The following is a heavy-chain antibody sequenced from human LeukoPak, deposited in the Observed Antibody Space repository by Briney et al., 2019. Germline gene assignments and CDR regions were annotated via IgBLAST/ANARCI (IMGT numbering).Heavy chain of an antibody. CDR2: INHSGST. CDR1: GGSFSGYY. J-gene: IGHJ4*02. D-gene: IGHD5-12*01. V-gene: IGHV4-34*01. CDR3: AALTGGRYLVATHFDF. Sequence: TTSETLSLTCAVYGGSFSGYYWSWIREPPGKGLEWIGEINHSGSTNYNPSLKSRVTISVGTSKQQFSLKLTPVTAADTAVYCCAALTGGRYLVATHFDFWSQGSLVTVS.